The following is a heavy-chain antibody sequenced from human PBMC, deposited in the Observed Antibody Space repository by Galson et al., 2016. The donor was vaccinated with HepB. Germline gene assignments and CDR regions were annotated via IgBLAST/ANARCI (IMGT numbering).Heavy chain of an antibody. Sequence: SLRLSCAASGFTFDDYTMHWVRQTPGKGLEWVFLISWDGAGTYYGDSVKGRFTISRDNGKNSLYLQMNILRPEDTALYYCAKEIMSGHSSGSFDYWGQGTLVTVSS. CDR3: AKEIMSGHSSGSFDY. CDR2: ISWDGAGT. J-gene: IGHJ4*02. CDR1: GFTFDDYT. D-gene: IGHD6-19*01. V-gene: IGHV3-43*01.